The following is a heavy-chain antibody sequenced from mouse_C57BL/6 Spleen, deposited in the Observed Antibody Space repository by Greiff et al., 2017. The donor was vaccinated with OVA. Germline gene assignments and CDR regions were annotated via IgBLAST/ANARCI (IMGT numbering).Heavy chain of an antibody. Sequence: QQSGPELVKPGDSVKISCKASGYSFTGHFMNRVMQSHGKSLEWIGRINPYNGDTFHNQKFKGKATLTVDKSSSTAHMELRSLTSEDSAVYYCASDSSWDYAMDYWGQGTSVTVSS. CDR1: GYSFTGHF. CDR2: INPYNGDT. J-gene: IGHJ4*01. D-gene: IGHD1-1*01. V-gene: IGHV1-20*01. CDR3: ASDSSWDYAMDY.